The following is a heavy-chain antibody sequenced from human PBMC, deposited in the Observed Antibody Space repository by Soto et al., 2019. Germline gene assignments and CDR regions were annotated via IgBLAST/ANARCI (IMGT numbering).Heavy chain of an antibody. J-gene: IGHJ6*02. CDR1: GYTFTSYG. Sequence: GASVKVSCKASGYTFTSYGVSWVRQAPGQGLEWMGWISAYNGNTNYAQKLQGRVTMTTDTSTSTAYMELRSLRSDDTAVYYCARDDCSGGSCYPYYYYGMDVWGQGTTVTVSS. CDR2: ISAYNGNT. V-gene: IGHV1-18*01. CDR3: ARDDCSGGSCYPYYYYGMDV. D-gene: IGHD2-15*01.